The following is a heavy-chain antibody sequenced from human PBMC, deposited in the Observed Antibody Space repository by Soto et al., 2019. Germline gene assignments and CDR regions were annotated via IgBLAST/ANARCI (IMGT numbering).Heavy chain of an antibody. CDR3: AKGIRGSYDFDY. J-gene: IGHJ4*02. CDR2: ISYDGSNK. D-gene: IGHD1-26*01. CDR1: GFTFSSYG. Sequence: QVQLVESGGGVVQPGRSLRLSCAASGFTFSSYGMHWVRQAPGKGLEWVAVISYDGSNKYYADSVKGRFTISRDNSKNTLYLQMNSLRAEDTAVYYCAKGIRGSYDFDYWGQGTLVTVSS. V-gene: IGHV3-30*18.